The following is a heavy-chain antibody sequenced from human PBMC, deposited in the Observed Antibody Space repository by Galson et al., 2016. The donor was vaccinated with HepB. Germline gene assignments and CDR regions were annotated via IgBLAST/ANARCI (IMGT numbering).Heavy chain of an antibody. J-gene: IGHJ4*02. CDR2: VSSVETNK. Sequence: SLRLSCAASGFSFSSYGMHWVRQPPGKGLEWVALVSSVETNKFYADSVKGRFTISRDNSKNMLYLQMHSLRTEDTALYYCASDHGGNPGSDYWGQGTLVTVSS. CDR1: GFSFSSYG. V-gene: IGHV3-30*03. D-gene: IGHD4-23*01. CDR3: ASDHGGNPGSDY.